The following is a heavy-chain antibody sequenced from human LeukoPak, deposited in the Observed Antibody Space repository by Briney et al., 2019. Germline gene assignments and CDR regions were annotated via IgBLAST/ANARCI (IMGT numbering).Heavy chain of an antibody. D-gene: IGHD2-21*02. J-gene: IGHJ3*02. CDR2: IKQDGSEK. CDR3: ARNLAYCGGDCYPLDAFDI. Sequence: SGGSLRLSRAASGFTFSRNSMNWVRQAPGKGLEWVANIKQDGSEKYYVDSVKGRFTISRDNAKNSLYLQMNSLRAEDTAVYYCARNLAYCGGDCYPLDAFDIWGQGTMVTVSS. V-gene: IGHV3-7*01. CDR1: GFTFSRNS.